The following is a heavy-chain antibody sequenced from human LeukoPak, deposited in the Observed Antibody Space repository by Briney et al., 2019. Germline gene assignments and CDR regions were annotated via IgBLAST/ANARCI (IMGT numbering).Heavy chain of an antibody. CDR2: IHGRGST. D-gene: IGHD6-19*01. CDR3: ARNIGWYTYDV. J-gene: IGHJ4*02. CDR1: GDSLSSHY. V-gene: IGHV4-59*08. Sequence: RSSETLSLTCTVSGDSLSSHYWSWVRQPPGKGLEWIGYIHGRGSTHYDPSLRSRVTISEDTSKNQFSLKLTSVTAADTAVYYCARNIGWYTYDVWGQGTLVAVSS.